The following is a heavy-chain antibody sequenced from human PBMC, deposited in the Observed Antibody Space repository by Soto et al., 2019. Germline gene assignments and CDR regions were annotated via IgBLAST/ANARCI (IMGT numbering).Heavy chain of an antibody. CDR2: IIPIFGTA. V-gene: IGHV1-69*13. D-gene: IGHD3-22*01. Sequence: VASVKVSCKASGYTFTSYAISWVRQAPGQGLEWMGGIIPIFGTANYAQKFQGRVTITADESTSTAYMELSSLRSEDTAVYYCARSPLNYYYDSSGYYFDYWGQGTLVTVSS. CDR1: GYTFTSYA. J-gene: IGHJ4*02. CDR3: ARSPLNYYYDSSGYYFDY.